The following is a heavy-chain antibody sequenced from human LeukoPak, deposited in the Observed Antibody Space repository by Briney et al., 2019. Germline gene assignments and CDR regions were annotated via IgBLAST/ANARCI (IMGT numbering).Heavy chain of an antibody. Sequence: SETLSLTCTVSGGSISSYYWTWIRQLPGKGLEWIGYLDYSGSTKYNPSLKSRVTISVDTSKNQFSLKLSSVTAADTAVYYCARGEEFVWFDPWGQGTLVTVSS. CDR2: LDYSGST. J-gene: IGHJ5*02. V-gene: IGHV4-59*01. CDR3: ARGEEFVWFDP. CDR1: GGSISSYY. D-gene: IGHD2/OR15-2a*01.